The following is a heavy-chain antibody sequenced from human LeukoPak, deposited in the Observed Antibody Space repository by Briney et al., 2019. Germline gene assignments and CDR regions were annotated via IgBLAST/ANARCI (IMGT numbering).Heavy chain of an antibody. D-gene: IGHD6-13*01. CDR2: ISVNGGST. Sequence: PGGSLRLSCSAPGFTFSSYSMHWVRQAPGKGLEHVSAISVNGGSTDYTNSVKGRFTISRDNSKNTLFLQMSSLRAEDTAVYYCVKGGYSSSWYFDYWGQGTLVTVSS. V-gene: IGHV3-64D*09. CDR1: GFTFSSYS. CDR3: VKGGYSSSWYFDY. J-gene: IGHJ4*02.